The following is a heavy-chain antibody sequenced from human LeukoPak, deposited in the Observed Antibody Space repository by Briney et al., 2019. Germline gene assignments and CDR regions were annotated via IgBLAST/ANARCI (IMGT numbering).Heavy chain of an antibody. V-gene: IGHV3-23*01. D-gene: IGHD3-22*01. CDR2: ISDRGSRT. CDR3: AKRGVVIRVILVGFHKEAYYFDS. J-gene: IGHJ4*02. Sequence: GGSLRLSCAVSGITLSNYGMSWVRQAPGKGLERVAGISDRGSRTNYADSVKGRFTISTDHPKNTLYLQMNSLRAEDTAVYFCAKRGVVIRVILVGFHKEAYYFDSWGQGTLVTVSS. CDR1: GITLSNYG.